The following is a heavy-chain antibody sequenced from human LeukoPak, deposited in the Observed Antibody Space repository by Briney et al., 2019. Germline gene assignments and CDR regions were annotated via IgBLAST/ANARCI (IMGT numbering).Heavy chain of an antibody. D-gene: IGHD3-10*01. V-gene: IGHV4-59*11. J-gene: IGHJ4*02. CDR1: GSSIRSHY. Sequence: SETLSLTCTVSGSSIRSHYWSWIRQPPGKGLEWIGYISYSGSTNYNPSLKSRVTISADTSKNQFSLKLTSVTAADTALYYCARVITDSGSYYQYYFDYWGQGTLVTVSS. CDR2: ISYSGST. CDR3: ARVITDSGSYYQYYFDY.